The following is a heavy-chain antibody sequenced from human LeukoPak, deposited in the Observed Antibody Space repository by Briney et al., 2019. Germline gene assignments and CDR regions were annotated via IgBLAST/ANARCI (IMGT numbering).Heavy chain of an antibody. D-gene: IGHD3-22*01. Sequence: PSETLSLTCTVSGGSISSYYWSWIRQPAGKGLEWIGRIYSSGSTNYNPSLKSRVTMSVDTSKKQFSLKLSSVTAADTAVYYCAREGDTRPIPQNAFNLWGQGTMVTVSS. CDR1: GGSISSYY. CDR3: AREGDTRPIPQNAFNL. J-gene: IGHJ3*01. CDR2: IYSSGST. V-gene: IGHV4-4*07.